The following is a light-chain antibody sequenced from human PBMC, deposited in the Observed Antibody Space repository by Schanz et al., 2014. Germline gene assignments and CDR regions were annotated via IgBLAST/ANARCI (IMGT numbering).Light chain of an antibody. CDR1: QTIGIT. V-gene: IGKV3-15*01. J-gene: IGKJ2*01. Sequence: DIVMTQSPATLSVSPGEGATLSCRASQTIGITLAWYQQKPGQAPRLLISGASTRPTGFPARFSGSWSGTEFSLTISSLQSEDFAVYFCQQYNNWPPYTFGQGTKVEIK. CDR3: QQYNNWPPYT. CDR2: GAS.